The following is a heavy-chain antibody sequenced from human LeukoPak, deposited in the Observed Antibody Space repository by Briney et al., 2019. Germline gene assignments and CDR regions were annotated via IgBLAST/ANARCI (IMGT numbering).Heavy chain of an antibody. J-gene: IGHJ3*02. CDR3: ARNLGELEAFDI. D-gene: IGHD3-10*01. V-gene: IGHV4-39*01. Sequence: PSETLSLTCTVSGDSVSSYYWGWIRQPPGKGLEWIGSIYYSGSTYYNPSLKSRVTISVDTSKNQFSLKLSSVTAADTAVYYCARNLGELEAFDIWGQGTMVTVSS. CDR2: IYYSGST. CDR1: GDSVSSYY.